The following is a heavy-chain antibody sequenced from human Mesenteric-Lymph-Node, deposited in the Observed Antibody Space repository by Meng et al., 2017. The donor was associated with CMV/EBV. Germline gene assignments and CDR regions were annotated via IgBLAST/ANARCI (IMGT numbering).Heavy chain of an antibody. CDR2: ISTMSNYI. J-gene: IGHJ4*02. CDR3: ARDSPMVANAFDY. Sequence: GGSLRLSCAASGFTFSHYEMNWVRQAPGKGLEWVSSISTMSNYIKYAESVKGRFTISRDNAKNSLYLQMNSLRAEDTAVYYCARDSPMVANAFDYWGQGTLVTVSS. CDR1: GFTFSHYE. V-gene: IGHV3-21*06. D-gene: IGHD3-10*01.